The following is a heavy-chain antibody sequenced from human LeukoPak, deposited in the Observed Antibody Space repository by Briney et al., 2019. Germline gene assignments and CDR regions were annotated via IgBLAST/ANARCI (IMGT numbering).Heavy chain of an antibody. J-gene: IGHJ4*02. V-gene: IGHV3-48*02. Sequence: GGSLRLSCAASGFTFRSYNMNWVRQAPGKGLEWISFISSSSTSIYYADSVKGRFTVSRDIAKNSLYLQMNSLRDEDTAVYYCARADAYCGGDCYPYYFDYWGQGTLVTVSS. CDR2: ISSSSTSI. CDR3: ARADAYCGGDCYPYYFDY. CDR1: GFTFRSYN. D-gene: IGHD2-21*02.